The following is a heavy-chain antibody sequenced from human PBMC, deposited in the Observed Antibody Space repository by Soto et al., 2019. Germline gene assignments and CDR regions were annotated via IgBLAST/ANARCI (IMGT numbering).Heavy chain of an antibody. CDR2: IIPIFGTA. CDR3: ARSYSSGWDFDY. D-gene: IGHD6-19*01. Sequence: VASVKVSCKASGGTFSSYAISWVRQAPGQGLEWMGGIIPIFGTANYAQKFQGRVTITADESTCTAYMELSSLRSEDTAVYYCARSYSSGWDFDYWGQGTLVTVSS. V-gene: IGHV1-69*13. J-gene: IGHJ4*02. CDR1: GGTFSSYA.